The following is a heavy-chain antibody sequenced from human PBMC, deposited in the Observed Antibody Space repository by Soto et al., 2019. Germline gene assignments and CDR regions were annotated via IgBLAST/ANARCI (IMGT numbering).Heavy chain of an antibody. CDR3: ARSPRVRYFDWSHQIDY. CDR2: IYHSGST. J-gene: IGHJ4*01. CDR1: GGSISSSNW. V-gene: IGHV4-4*02. Sequence: PSETLSLTCAVSGGSISSSNWWSWVRQPPGKGLEWIGEIYHSGSTNYNPSLKSRVTISVDKSKNQFSLKLSSVTAADTAVYYCARSPRVRYFDWSHQIDYWGQGTLVTVSS. D-gene: IGHD3-9*01.